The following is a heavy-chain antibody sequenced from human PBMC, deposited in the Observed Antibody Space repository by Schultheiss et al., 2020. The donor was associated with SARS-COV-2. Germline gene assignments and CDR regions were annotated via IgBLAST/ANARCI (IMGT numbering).Heavy chain of an antibody. V-gene: IGHV4-59*08. CDR3: ATQVVVAAATAF. CDR1: GGSISSYY. D-gene: IGHD2-15*01. Sequence: SETLSLTCTVSGGSISSYYWSWIRQPPGKGLEWIGYIYYSGSTNYNPSLKSRVTISVDTSKNQFSLKLSSVTAADTAVYYCATQVVVAAATAFWGQGALVTVSS. J-gene: IGHJ4*02. CDR2: IYYSGST.